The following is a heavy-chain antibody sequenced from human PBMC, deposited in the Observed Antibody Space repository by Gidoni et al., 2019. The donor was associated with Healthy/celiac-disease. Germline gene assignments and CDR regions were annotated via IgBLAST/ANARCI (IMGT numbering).Heavy chain of an antibody. V-gene: IGHV3-30-3*01. CDR1: GFTFSSYA. CDR2: ISYDGSNK. J-gene: IGHJ4*02. D-gene: IGHD6-19*01. Sequence: QVQLVESGGGVVPPGRSLRLSCAASGFTFSSYAMHWVRQAPGKGLEWVAVISYDGSNKYYADSVKGRFTISRDNSKNTLYLQMNSLRAEDTAVYYCARDVEQWLGCIFDYWGQGTLVTVSS. CDR3: ARDVEQWLGCIFDY.